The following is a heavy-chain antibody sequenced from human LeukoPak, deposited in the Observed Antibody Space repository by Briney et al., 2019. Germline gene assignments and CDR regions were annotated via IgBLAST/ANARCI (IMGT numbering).Heavy chain of an antibody. Sequence: ASVTVSCKASGYSFSTFDVNWVRQAPGQGLEWMGWMYYKNGNKDYAYKFSGRAIITSETSISTSYMELSSLTSDDTAVFYCARVPGTTDILTDYCGWGKGTLVTVSS. CDR1: GYSFSTFD. J-gene: IGHJ4*02. D-gene: IGHD3-9*01. CDR2: MYYKNGNK. V-gene: IGHV1-8*01. CDR3: ARVPGTTDILTDYCG.